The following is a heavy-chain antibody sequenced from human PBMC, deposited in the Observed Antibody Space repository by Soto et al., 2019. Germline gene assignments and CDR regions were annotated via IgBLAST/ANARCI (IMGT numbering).Heavy chain of an antibody. D-gene: IGHD3-16*01. CDR3: EREGGRETLKPSSNWFET. CDR1: GYTVTYYH. V-gene: IGHV1-2*02. CDR2: INANNGGA. Sequence: GASVKVSCEASGYTVTYYHIHWVRQAPGQGLEFMGWINANNGGAGSAQQFQGRVTVTRDTSITTVYMELSNLRSDDTDVYYCEREGGRETLKPSSNWFETGGQGNLVTVSS. J-gene: IGHJ5*02.